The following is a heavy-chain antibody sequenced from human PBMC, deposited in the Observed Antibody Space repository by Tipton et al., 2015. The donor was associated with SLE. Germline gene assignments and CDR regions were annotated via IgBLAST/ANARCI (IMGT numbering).Heavy chain of an antibody. J-gene: IGHJ5*02. Sequence: TLSLTCTVSGDSFSSSSSSWNWVRQPAGKGLEWIGLIYNSGITNYNPSLQSRVTLSVDMSKNQFSLKLSSVTAADKAVYYCARVQAYEGFDPWGQGTLVIVSS. CDR1: GDSFSSSSSS. CDR3: ARVQAYEGFDP. CDR2: IYNSGIT. D-gene: IGHD3-16*01. V-gene: IGHV4-61*02.